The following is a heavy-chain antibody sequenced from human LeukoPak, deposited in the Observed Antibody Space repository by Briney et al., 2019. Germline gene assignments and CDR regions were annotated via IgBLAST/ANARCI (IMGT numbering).Heavy chain of an antibody. CDR1: GYTFTTYD. CDR3: ARDLSFSVRSDAFDI. Sequence: ASVKVSCKASGYTFTTYDISWVRQAPGQGLEWMGWISTYNGNTNYAQKFQGRVTMTTDTSTTTSYMDLRSLSSDDTAVYYCARDLSFSVRSDAFDIWGQGTMVTVSS. J-gene: IGHJ3*02. D-gene: IGHD1-26*01. CDR2: ISTYNGNT. V-gene: IGHV1-18*01.